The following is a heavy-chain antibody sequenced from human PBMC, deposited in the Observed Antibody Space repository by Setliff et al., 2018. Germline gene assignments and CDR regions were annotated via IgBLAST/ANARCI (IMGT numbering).Heavy chain of an antibody. V-gene: IGHV1-18*01. D-gene: IGHD3-10*01. CDR3: ARVESMVRGKNILRHFDY. Sequence: GASVKVSCKASGYTFSNYGVTWVRQAPGQGLEWMGWVTVYNGNTKYAQNLQGRLTLTTDISTSTAYVELGSLTTDDTAVYYCARVESMVRGKNILRHFDYWGQGIMVTVS. J-gene: IGHJ4*02. CDR1: GYTFSNYG. CDR2: VTVYNGNT.